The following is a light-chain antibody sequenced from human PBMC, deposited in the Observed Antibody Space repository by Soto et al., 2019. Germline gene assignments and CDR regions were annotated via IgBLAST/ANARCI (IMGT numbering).Light chain of an antibody. Sequence: EIVLTQSPGTLSLSPGERATLSCRASQSVSSSYLAWYQQKPGQAPRLLIYGASSMATGIPDRFSGSGSGTDFNLTISRLEPEDFAVYYCQQDGSSPQTFGQGTKLEIK. V-gene: IGKV3-20*01. CDR2: GAS. CDR3: QQDGSSPQT. J-gene: IGKJ2*01. CDR1: QSVSSSY.